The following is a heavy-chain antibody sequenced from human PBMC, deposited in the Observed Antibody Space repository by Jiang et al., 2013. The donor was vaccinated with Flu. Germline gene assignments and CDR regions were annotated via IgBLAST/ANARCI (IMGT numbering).Heavy chain of an antibody. D-gene: IGHD6-19*01. J-gene: IGHJ3*02. CDR3: ARRGGQWLVQPSDAFDI. Sequence: KKPGESLKISCKGSGYSFTSYWIGWVRQMPGKGLEWMGIIYPGDSDTRYSPSFQGQVTISADKSISTAYLQWSSLKASDTAMYYCARRGGQWLVQPSDAFDIWGQGTMVTVSS. CDR1: GYSFTSYW. V-gene: IGHV5-51*01. CDR2: IYPGDSDT.